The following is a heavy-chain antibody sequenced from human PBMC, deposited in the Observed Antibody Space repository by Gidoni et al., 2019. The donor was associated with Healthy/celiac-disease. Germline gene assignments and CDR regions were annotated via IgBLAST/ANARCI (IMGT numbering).Heavy chain of an antibody. V-gene: IGHV3-33*01. Sequence: QVQLVESGGGVVQPGRSLRLSCAASGFTFSSYGMHWVRQAPGKGLGWVAVIWYDGSNKYYADSVKGRFTISRDNSKNTLYLQMNSLRAEDTAVYYCVISSSRSYYFDYWGQGTLVTVSS. CDR3: VISSSRSYYFDY. D-gene: IGHD6-13*01. CDR1: GFTFSSYG. CDR2: IWYDGSNK. J-gene: IGHJ4*02.